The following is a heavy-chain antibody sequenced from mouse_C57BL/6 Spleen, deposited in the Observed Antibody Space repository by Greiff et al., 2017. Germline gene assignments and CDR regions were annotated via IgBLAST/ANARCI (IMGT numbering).Heavy chain of an antibody. CDR3: ARGHYGSSWYFDV. CDR2: IYPGGGYT. D-gene: IGHD1-1*01. Sequence: QVQLQQSGAELVRPGTSVKMSCKASGYTFTNYWIGWAKQRPGHGLEWIGDIYPGGGYTNYNEKFKGKATLTADKSFSTAYMQFSSLTSEDSASYYCARGHYGSSWYFDVWGTGTTVTVSS. V-gene: IGHV1-63*01. J-gene: IGHJ1*03. CDR1: GYTFTNYW.